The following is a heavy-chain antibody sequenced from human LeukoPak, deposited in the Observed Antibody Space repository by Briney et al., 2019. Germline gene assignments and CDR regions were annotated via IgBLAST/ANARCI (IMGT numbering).Heavy chain of an antibody. J-gene: IGHJ4*02. CDR2: ITSRSTT. CDR3: AKDGNWARFED. D-gene: IGHD7-27*01. CDR1: GFIFSHDG. V-gene: IGHV3-23*01. Sequence: TGGSLRLSCAASGFIFSHDGMNWVRQAPGKGLEWVSGITSRSTTYYPDSVKGRFTISRDNSKNMVWLQINSPTAEDTATYYCAKDGNWARFEDWGQGTLVTVSS.